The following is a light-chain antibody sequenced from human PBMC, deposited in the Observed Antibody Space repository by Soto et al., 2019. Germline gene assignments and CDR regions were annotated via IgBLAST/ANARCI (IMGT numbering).Light chain of an antibody. CDR1: QSVSSY. Sequence: EIVLTQSPATLSLSPGERATLSCRASQSVSSYLAWYQQKPGQAPRLLIYDASNRATGIPARFSGSGSGTDLTLTGGSLEPEDFAVYYCQQRSNWPWTFGQGTKVEIK. CDR2: DAS. J-gene: IGKJ1*01. CDR3: QQRSNWPWT. V-gene: IGKV3-11*01.